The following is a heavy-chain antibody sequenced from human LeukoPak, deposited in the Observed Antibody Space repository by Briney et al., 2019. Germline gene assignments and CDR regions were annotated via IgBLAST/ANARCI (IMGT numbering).Heavy chain of an antibody. Sequence: SETLSLTCAVYGGPFSGDFWSWIRQSPGKGLEWIGEINHSGSTNYNPSLKSRVTISVDTSKNQFSLKLSSVTAADTAVYYCARGSITMVRGVIPHYYYYMDVWGKGTTVTVSS. CDR1: GGPFSGDF. J-gene: IGHJ6*03. CDR2: INHSGST. CDR3: ARGSITMVRGVIPHYYYYMDV. D-gene: IGHD3-10*01. V-gene: IGHV4-34*01.